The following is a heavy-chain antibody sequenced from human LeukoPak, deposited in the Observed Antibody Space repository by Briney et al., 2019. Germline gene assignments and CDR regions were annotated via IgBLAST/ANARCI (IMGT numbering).Heavy chain of an antibody. CDR2: ISGSGGST. D-gene: IGHD6-19*01. V-gene: IGHV3-23*01. CDR3: ARVYHDSGCLIDY. Sequence: PGGSLRLSCAASGFTFSSYALSWVRQAPGKGLEWVSAISGSGGSTYYADSVKGRFTISRDNSKSTLYLQMNSLRAEDTAVYYCARVYHDSGCLIDYWGQGTLVTVSS. CDR1: GFTFSSYA. J-gene: IGHJ4*02.